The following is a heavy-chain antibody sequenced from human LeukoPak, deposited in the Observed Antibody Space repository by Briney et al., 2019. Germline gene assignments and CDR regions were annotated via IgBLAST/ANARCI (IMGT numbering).Heavy chain of an antibody. V-gene: IGHV7-4-1*02. J-gene: IGHJ4*02. CDR3: ARVGIAAAGTTFDY. CDR1: GYTFTSYA. Sequence: ASVKASCKAPGYTFTSYAMNWARQAPGQGLEWMGWINTNTGNPTYAQGFTGRFVFSLDTSVSTAYLQISSLKAEDTAVYYCARVGIAAAGTTFDYWGQGTLVTVSS. D-gene: IGHD6-13*01. CDR2: INTNTGNP.